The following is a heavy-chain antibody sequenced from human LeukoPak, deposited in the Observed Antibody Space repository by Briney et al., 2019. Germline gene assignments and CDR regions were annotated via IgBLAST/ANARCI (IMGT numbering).Heavy chain of an antibody. CDR2: IYYSGST. V-gene: IGHV4-39*01. Sequence: SETLSLTCTVSGGSISSSSYYWGWIRQPPGKGPEWIGSIYYSGSTYYNPSLKSRVTISVDTSKNQFSLKLSSVTAADTAVYYCARHRYNWNGYYYYGMDVWGQGTTVTVSS. J-gene: IGHJ6*02. CDR3: ARHRYNWNGYYYYGMDV. D-gene: IGHD1-20*01. CDR1: GGSISSSSYY.